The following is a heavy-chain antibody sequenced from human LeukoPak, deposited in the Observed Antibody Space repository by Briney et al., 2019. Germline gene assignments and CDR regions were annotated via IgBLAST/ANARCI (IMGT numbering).Heavy chain of an antibody. Sequence: PSETLSLTYTVSGGSISSYYWSWIRQPPGKGLEWIGYIYYSGSTNYNPSLKSRVTISVDTSKNQFSLKLSSVTAADTAVYYCARGGGGKRPPFGYWGQGTLVTVSS. CDR2: IYYSGST. CDR1: GGSISSYY. CDR3: ARGGGGKRPPFGY. V-gene: IGHV4-59*01. J-gene: IGHJ4*02. D-gene: IGHD4-23*01.